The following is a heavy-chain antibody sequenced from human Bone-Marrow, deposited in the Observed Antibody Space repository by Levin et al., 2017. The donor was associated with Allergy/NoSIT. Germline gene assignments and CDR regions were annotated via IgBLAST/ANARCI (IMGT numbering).Heavy chain of an antibody. D-gene: IGHD2-15*01. CDR1: GGTFSSYA. Sequence: EASVKVSCKASGGTFSSYAISWVRQAPGQGLEWMGGIIPIFGTANYAQKFQGRVTITADKSTSTAYMELSSLRSEDTAVYYCARDPSVVVVAATPVRWFDPWGQGTLVTVSS. V-gene: IGHV1-69*06. J-gene: IGHJ5*02. CDR2: IIPIFGTA. CDR3: ARDPSVVVVAATPVRWFDP.